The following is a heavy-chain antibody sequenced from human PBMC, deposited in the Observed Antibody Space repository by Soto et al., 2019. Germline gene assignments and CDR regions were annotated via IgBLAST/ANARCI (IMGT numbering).Heavy chain of an antibody. D-gene: IGHD6-6*01. V-gene: IGHV1-69*06. CDR3: ARGLEYSSSSDWESAFDY. CDR2: LVPIFGTA. J-gene: IGHJ4*02. Sequence: SVKVSCKASGGTFSSLAISWVRQAPGQGLEWMGGLVPIFGTANYAQKFQGRVTITADKSTSTAYMELSSLRSEDTAVYYCARGLEYSSSSDWESAFDYWGQGTLVTVSS. CDR1: GGTFSSLA.